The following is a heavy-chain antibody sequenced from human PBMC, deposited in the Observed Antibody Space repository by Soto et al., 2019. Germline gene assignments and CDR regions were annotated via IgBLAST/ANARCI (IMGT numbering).Heavy chain of an antibody. D-gene: IGHD6-19*01. V-gene: IGHV6-1*01. J-gene: IGHJ4*02. CDR3: AGQHQWLDS. CDR1: GDSVSSNSAA. CDR2: TYYRSKWHN. Sequence: SQTLSLPCAISGDSVSSNSAAWNWIRQSPSRGLEWLGRTYYRSKWHNDFAVSVRSRITIKPDTSKNQFSLQLNSVTPENTAVYYCAGQHQWLDSWGQGTLVTVSS.